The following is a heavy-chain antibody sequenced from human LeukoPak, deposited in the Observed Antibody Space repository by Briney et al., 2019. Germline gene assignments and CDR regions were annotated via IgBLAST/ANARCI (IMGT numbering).Heavy chain of an antibody. J-gene: IGHJ3*02. Sequence: GGPVRLPCRASGYLLSSYAILGPRGATRKGLEGGAYISYDGSNKYYADSVKGRFTISRDNAKNSLYLQMNSLRAEDTAVYYCAKDGDPIEMVPPGAFDIWGQGTMVTVSS. CDR1: GYLLSSYA. V-gene: IGHV3-30-3*01. CDR3: AKDGDPIEMVPPGAFDI. CDR2: ISYDGSNK. D-gene: IGHD2-8*01.